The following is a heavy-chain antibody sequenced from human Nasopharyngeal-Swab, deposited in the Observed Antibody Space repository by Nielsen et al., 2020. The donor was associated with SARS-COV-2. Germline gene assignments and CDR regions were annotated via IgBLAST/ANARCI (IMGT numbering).Heavy chain of an antibody. V-gene: IGHV4-34*01. J-gene: IGHJ4*02. CDR2: INHSGST. CDR3: ARGRVVPAAPFDY. Sequence: GSLRLCCAVYGGSFSGYYWSWIRQPPGKGLEWIGEINHSGSTNYNPSLKSRVTISVDTSKNQFSLKLSSVTAADTAVYYCARGRVVPAAPFDYWGQGTLVTVSS. D-gene: IGHD2-2*01. CDR1: GGSFSGYY.